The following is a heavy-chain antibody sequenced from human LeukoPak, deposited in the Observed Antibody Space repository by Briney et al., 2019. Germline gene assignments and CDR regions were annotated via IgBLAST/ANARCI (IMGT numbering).Heavy chain of an antibody. V-gene: IGHV4-34*01. CDR1: GGSFSGYY. J-gene: IGHJ4*02. CDR3: ARQQWTWYFDY. D-gene: IGHD6-19*01. CDR2: INHSGST. Sequence: SETLSLTCAVYGGSFSGYYWSWIRQPPGRGLEWIGEINHSGSTNYNPSLKSRVTISVDTSKNQFSLKLSSVTAADTAVYYCARQQWTWYFDYWGQGTLVTVSS.